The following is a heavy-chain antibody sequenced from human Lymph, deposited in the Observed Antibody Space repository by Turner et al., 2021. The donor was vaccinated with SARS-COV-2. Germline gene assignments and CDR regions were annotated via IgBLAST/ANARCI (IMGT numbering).Heavy chain of an antibody. D-gene: IGHD3-9*01. J-gene: IGHJ4*02. V-gene: IGHV3-30*18. CDR3: AKGGFYDILTGYSNFDY. Sequence: QVQLVESGRGVVQPGTSLRLSCAASGFTFSSHGMHWVRQAPGKGLEWVAVISYDGSNKYYADSVKGRFTISRDNSKNTLYLQMNSLRPEDTAVYYCAKGGFYDILTGYSNFDYWGQGTLVTVSS. CDR2: ISYDGSNK. CDR1: GFTFSSHG.